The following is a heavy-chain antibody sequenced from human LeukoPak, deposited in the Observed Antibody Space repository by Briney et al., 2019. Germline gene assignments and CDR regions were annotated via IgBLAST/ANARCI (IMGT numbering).Heavy chain of an antibody. V-gene: IGHV3-48*04. J-gene: IGHJ6*02. Sequence: PGGSLRLSCAASGFTFSSYSMNWVRQAPGKGLEWVSYISSSSSTIYYADSVKGRFTISRDNAKNSLYLQMNSLRAEDTAVYYCARYLHSGYDPTSTWDYGMDVWGQGTTVTVSS. CDR3: ARYLHSGYDPTSTWDYGMDV. D-gene: IGHD5-12*01. CDR2: ISSSSSTI. CDR1: GFTFSSYS.